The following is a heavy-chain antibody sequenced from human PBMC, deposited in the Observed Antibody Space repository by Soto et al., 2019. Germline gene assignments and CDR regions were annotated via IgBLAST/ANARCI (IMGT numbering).Heavy chain of an antibody. CDR3: ARYCTNGVCYTNGYYYSMDV. CDR1: GFTFSSYS. CDR2: ISSSSSTI. J-gene: IGHJ6*02. D-gene: IGHD2-8*01. Sequence: GGSLRLSCAASGFTFSSYSMNWVRQAPGKGLEWVSYISSSSSTIYYADSVKGRFTISRDNAKNSLYLQMNSLRDEDTAVYYCARYCTNGVCYTNGYYYSMDVWGQGTTVTVSS. V-gene: IGHV3-48*02.